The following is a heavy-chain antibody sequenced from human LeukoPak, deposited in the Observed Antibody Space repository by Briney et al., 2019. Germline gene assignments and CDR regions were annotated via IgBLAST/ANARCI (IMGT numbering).Heavy chain of an antibody. Sequence: GVSLRLSYTSSGFSFSGHWMHCARQLPGKGLVCVSRISPTGSTTIYADSVKGRFTVSRDNANNTLYLQVNNLRAEDTAVYYCARGPNSNWSGLDFWGQGTLLTVSS. CDR1: GFSFSGHW. J-gene: IGHJ4*02. CDR2: ISPTGSTT. V-gene: IGHV3-74*01. D-gene: IGHD6-6*01. CDR3: ARGPNSNWSGLDF.